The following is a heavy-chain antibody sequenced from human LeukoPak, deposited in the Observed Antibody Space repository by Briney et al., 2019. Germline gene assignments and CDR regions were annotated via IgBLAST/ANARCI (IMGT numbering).Heavy chain of an antibody. Sequence: TGGSLRLSCAASGFTFNTYWMSWVRQAPGKGLEWVANINQDGGEKYYVDSVKGRFTISRDNAKNSLYLQMNSLRAEDTAVYYCARTWFGGTVDYWGQGTLVTVSS. V-gene: IGHV3-7*04. CDR2: INQDGGEK. D-gene: IGHD3-10*01. CDR1: GFTFNTYW. J-gene: IGHJ4*02. CDR3: ARTWFGGTVDY.